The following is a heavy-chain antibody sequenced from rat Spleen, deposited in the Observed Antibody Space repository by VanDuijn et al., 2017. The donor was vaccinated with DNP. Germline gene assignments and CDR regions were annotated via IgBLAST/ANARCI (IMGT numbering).Heavy chain of an antibody. CDR2: ISFDGSDT. J-gene: IGHJ2*01. V-gene: IGHV5-7*01. Sequence: EVQLVESGGGLVQPGRSLKLSCAASGFSFSYYYMAWVRQAPKKGLEWVATISFDGSDTNYRDSVKGRFTISRDNAKSTLYLQMDSLRSEDTATYYCARPDYWGQGVMVTVSS. CDR3: ARPDY. CDR1: GFSFSYYY.